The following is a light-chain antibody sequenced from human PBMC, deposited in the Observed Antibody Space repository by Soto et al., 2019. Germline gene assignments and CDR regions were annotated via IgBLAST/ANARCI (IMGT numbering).Light chain of an antibody. CDR3: VPFSHFPQT. Sequence: DIVVTQTPLSSPVTLGQSASISCRSSQSLVYSDGNTYLSWLHQRPGQPPRLLIYPISNRFSGVAARLSSGGSGTDLNLKISGVEAAAVELCSSVPFSHFPQTFGQGTKVQIQ. J-gene: IGKJ1*01. CDR2: PIS. V-gene: IGKV2-24*01. CDR1: QSLVYSDGNTY.